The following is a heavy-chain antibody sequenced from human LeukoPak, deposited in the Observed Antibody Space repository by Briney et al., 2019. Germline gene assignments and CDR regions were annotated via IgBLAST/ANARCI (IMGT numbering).Heavy chain of an antibody. V-gene: IGHV1-69*05. D-gene: IGHD3-9*01. Sequence: SVKVSCKASGGTFSSYAISWVRQAPGQGLEWMGGIIPIFGTANYAQKFQGRVTITTDESTSTAYMELSSLRSEDTAVYYCARGVSSTGYFDILQIDSWGQGTLVTVSS. J-gene: IGHJ5*01. CDR3: ARGVSSTGYFDILQIDS. CDR1: GGTFSSYA. CDR2: IIPIFGTA.